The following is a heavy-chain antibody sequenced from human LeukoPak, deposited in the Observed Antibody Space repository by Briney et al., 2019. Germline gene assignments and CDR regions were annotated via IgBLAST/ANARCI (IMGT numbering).Heavy chain of an antibody. CDR2: LNSDGTNT. Sequence: GGSLRLSCAASGFTFSSCWMHWVRQAPGKGLVWVSRLNSDGTNTYHADSVKGRDTISRDNSKNTLYLQMNSLRAEDTAVYYCAKGTSPPGIVGALGDYWGQGTLVTVSS. CDR3: AKGTSPPGIVGALGDY. D-gene: IGHD1-26*01. V-gene: IGHV3-74*01. CDR1: GFTFSSCW. J-gene: IGHJ4*02.